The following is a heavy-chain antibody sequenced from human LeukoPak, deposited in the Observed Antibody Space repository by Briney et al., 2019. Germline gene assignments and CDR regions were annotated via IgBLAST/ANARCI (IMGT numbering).Heavy chain of an antibody. CDR2: IYYSGST. J-gene: IGHJ3*02. D-gene: IGHD4-17*01. V-gene: IGHV4-39*07. CDR3: AREERDGYGDYVDDAFDI. Sequence: SETLSLTCTVSGVSISSSIYYWGWIRQPPGKGLEWIGSIYYSGSTYYNPSLKSRVTISVDTSKNEFSLKLSSVTAADTAVYYCAREERDGYGDYVDDAFDIWGQGTMVTVSS. CDR1: GVSISSSIYY.